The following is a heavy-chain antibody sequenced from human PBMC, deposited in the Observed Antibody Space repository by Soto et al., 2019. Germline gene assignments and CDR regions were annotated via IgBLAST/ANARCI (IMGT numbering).Heavy chain of an antibody. V-gene: IGHV2-5*01. Sequence: SGPTLVNPTQTLTLTCTFSGFSLSSIGEGVGWIRQPPGKGLEWLAFIHWNDDERYSPSLKNRLTLNKDTSKRQVVLTMTNMDPVDTATYYCAHSLYNGRFDPWGQGTLVTVSS. CDR2: IHWNDDE. J-gene: IGHJ5*02. CDR1: GFSLSSIGEG. D-gene: IGHD1-1*01. CDR3: AHSLYNGRFDP.